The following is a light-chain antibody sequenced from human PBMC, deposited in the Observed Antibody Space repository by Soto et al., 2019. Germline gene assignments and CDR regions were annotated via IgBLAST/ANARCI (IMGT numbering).Light chain of an antibody. CDR2: EVT. J-gene: IGLJ3*02. CDR1: SSDVGGYNY. CDR3: GSHPGSNTDWL. V-gene: IGLV2-8*01. Sequence: QSALTQPPSASGSPGQSVTISCTGTSSDVGGYNYVSWYQQHPGKAPKLMIYEVTRRPSGVPDRFSGSKSGNTASLTVSGLQAEDEADYYCGSHPGSNTDWLFGGGTQLTVL.